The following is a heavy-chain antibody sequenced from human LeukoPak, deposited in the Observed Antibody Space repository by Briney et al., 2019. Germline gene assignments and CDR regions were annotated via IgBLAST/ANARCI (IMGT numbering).Heavy chain of an antibody. J-gene: IGHJ4*02. Sequence: KPSETLSLTCTVSGGSISSSSYYWGWIRQPPGKGLEWIGSIYYSGSTYYNPSLKSRVTISVDTSKNQFSLKLSSVTAADTAVYYCAGGGGSYFFVEFDYWGQRTLVTVSS. D-gene: IGHD1-26*01. V-gene: IGHV4-39*07. CDR1: GGSISSSSYY. CDR2: IYYSGST. CDR3: AGGGGSYFFVEFDY.